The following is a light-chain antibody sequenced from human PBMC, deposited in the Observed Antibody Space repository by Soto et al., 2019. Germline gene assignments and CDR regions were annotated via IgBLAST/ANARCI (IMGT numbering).Light chain of an antibody. Sequence: DLHMTQSPSTLSASAGDRVTITCRASQSISNWLAWYQQKPGKAPKLLIYHASSLQSGVPSRFTGSGSGTEFTLTITSLQPDDFATYFCQQYSSCLYTFGQGTKLEIK. CDR3: QQYSSCLYT. CDR2: HAS. CDR1: QSISNW. J-gene: IGKJ2*01. V-gene: IGKV1-5*01.